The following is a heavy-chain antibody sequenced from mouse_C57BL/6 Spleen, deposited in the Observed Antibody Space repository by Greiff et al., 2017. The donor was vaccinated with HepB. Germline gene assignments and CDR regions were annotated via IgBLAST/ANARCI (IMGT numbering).Heavy chain of an antibody. CDR3: ARRVVANWYFDV. D-gene: IGHD1-1*01. CDR2: IHPNSGST. J-gene: IGHJ1*03. CDR1: GYTFTSYW. V-gene: IGHV1-64*01. Sequence: VQGVESGAELVKPGASVKLSCKASGYTFTSYWMHWVKQRPGQGLEWIGMIHPNSGSTNYNEKFKSKATLTVDKSSSTAYMQLSSLTSEDSAVYYCARRVVANWYFDVWGTGTTVTVSS.